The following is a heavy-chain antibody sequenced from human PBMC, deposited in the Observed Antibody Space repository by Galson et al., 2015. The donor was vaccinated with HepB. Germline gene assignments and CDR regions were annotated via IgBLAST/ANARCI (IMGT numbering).Heavy chain of an antibody. Sequence: SVKVSCKASGYTFTSYGINWVRQAPGQGLEWMGRINTNTGNPTYAQGFTGRFVFSLDTSVSTAYPQISSLKAEDTAVYHCARVQSWGQGTLVTISS. V-gene: IGHV7-4-1*02. CDR1: GYTFTSYG. CDR2: INTNTGNP. CDR3: ARVQS. J-gene: IGHJ5*02.